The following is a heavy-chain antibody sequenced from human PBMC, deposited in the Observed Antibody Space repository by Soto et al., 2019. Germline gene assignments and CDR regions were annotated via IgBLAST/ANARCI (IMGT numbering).Heavy chain of an antibody. J-gene: IGHJ4*01. CDR1: GFTVRTYG. Sequence: SLRPSCAASGFTVRTYGMMWVRQAPGKGLEWVSAISQSAGGNTHYADSVKGRFTISRDDSKNTLYLQMDSLRPEDTAQYYCAGWNYDYWGHGTQVTVPQ. D-gene: IGHD1-7*01. CDR2: ISQSAGGNT. V-gene: IGHV3-23*01. CDR3: AGWNYDY.